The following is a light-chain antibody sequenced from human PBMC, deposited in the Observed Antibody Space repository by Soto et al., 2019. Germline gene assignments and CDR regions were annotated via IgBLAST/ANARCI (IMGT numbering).Light chain of an antibody. CDR3: QPYNNYPRT. J-gene: IGKJ1*01. CDR1: PSVDTW. V-gene: IGKV1-5*03. CDR2: RAS. Sequence: DIPMTQFPSTLSASVGDRVTITCRASPSVDTWLAWYQQKPGKAPSLLLYRASSLESGVPSRFSGRGSGTEFTLTIRSLQPDDVATDYCQPYNNYPRTFGQGTKV.